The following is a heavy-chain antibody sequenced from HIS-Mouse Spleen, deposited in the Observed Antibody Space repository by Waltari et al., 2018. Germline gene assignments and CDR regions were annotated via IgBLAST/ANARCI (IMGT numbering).Heavy chain of an antibody. CDR1: GFTFSSYA. Sequence: QVQLVESGGGVVQPGRSLSLPCPASGFTFSSYAMHWVRQAPGKGLEWVAVISYDGSNKYYADSVKGRFTISRDNSKNTLYLQMNSLRAEDTAVYYCARDHRNNWAIRDWGQGTLVTVSS. J-gene: IGHJ4*02. D-gene: IGHD1-20*01. V-gene: IGHV3-30-3*01. CDR2: ISYDGSNK. CDR3: ARDHRNNWAIRD.